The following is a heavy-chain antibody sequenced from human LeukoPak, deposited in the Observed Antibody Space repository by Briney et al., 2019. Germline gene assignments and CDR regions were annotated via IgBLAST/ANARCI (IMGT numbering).Heavy chain of an antibody. CDR2: INHSGST. CDR1: GGSFSGYY. Sequence: SETLSLTCAVYGGSFSGYYWSWIRQPPGKGLEWIGEINHSGSTNYNPSLKSRVTISVDTSKNQFSLKLSSVTAADTAVYYCARDRGTMVRGVTDYWGQGTLVTVSS. V-gene: IGHV4-34*01. D-gene: IGHD3-10*01. CDR3: ARDRGTMVRGVTDY. J-gene: IGHJ4*02.